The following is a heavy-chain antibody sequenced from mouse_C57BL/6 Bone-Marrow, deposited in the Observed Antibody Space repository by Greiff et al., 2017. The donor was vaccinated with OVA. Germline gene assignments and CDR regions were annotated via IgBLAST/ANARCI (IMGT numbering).Heavy chain of an antibody. Sequence: QVTLKESGPGILQSSQTLSLTCSFSGFSLSTSGMGVSWIRQPSGKGLEWLAHIYWDDDKRYNPSLKSRLTISKDTSRNQVFLKITSVDTADTATYYCARRANWEGDWYFDVWGTGTTVTVSS. J-gene: IGHJ1*03. V-gene: IGHV8-12*01. CDR1: GFSLSTSGMG. D-gene: IGHD4-1*01. CDR3: ARRANWEGDWYFDV. CDR2: IYWDDDK.